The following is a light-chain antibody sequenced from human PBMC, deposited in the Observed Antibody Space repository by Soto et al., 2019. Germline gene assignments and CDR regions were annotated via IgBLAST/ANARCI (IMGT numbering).Light chain of an antibody. CDR2: AAS. CDR3: LQTYDTPRT. V-gene: IGKV1-39*01. Sequence: DTQMTQSPSSLSASVGDRVTITCRASQSINSYLNWYQQQPGKAPKLLIYAASSLQSGVPSRFSGSGSGTDFTLTISSLQPEDFATYYCLQTYDTPRTFGQGTKVEI. J-gene: IGKJ1*01. CDR1: QSINSY.